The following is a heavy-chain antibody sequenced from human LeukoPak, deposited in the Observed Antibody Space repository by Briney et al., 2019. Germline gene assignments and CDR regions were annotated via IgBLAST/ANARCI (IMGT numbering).Heavy chain of an antibody. CDR2: IYYSGST. CDR3: ARGGDAFDI. CDR1: GGSISSYY. V-gene: IGHV4-59*01. Sequence: SETLSLTCTVSGGSISSYYWSWTRQPPGKGLEWIGYIYYSGSTNYNPSLKSRVTISVDTSKNQFSLKLSSVTAADTAVYYCARGGDAFDIWGQGTMVTVSS. J-gene: IGHJ3*02. D-gene: IGHD1-26*01.